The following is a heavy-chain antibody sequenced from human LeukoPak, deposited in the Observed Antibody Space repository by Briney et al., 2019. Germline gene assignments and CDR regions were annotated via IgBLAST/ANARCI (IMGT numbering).Heavy chain of an antibody. CDR1: GYALTELS. J-gene: IGHJ4*02. D-gene: IGHD2-15*01. Sequence: GASVKVSCKVSGYALTELSMHWVRQAPGKGLEWMGGFDPEDGETIYAQKFQGRVTMTEDTSTDTAYMELSSLRSEDTAVYYCATSIVVVVAATVPFDYWGQRTLVTVSS. V-gene: IGHV1-24*01. CDR2: FDPEDGET. CDR3: ATSIVVVVAATVPFDY.